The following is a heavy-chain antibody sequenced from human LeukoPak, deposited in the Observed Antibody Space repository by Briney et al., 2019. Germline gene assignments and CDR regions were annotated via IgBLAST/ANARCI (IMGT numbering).Heavy chain of an antibody. V-gene: IGHV3-33*08. D-gene: IGHD4-23*01. Sequence: HPGRSLRLSCAASGFTFSSYGMHWVRQAPGKGLEWVAVIWYDGSNKYYADSVKGRFTISRDNSKNTLYLQMNSLRAEDTAVYYCARDSTTVVSNFDYWGQGTLVTVSS. CDR1: GFTFSSYG. CDR3: ARDSTTVVSNFDY. J-gene: IGHJ4*02. CDR2: IWYDGSNK.